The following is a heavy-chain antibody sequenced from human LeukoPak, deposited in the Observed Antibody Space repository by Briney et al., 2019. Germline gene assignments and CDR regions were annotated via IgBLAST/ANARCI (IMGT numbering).Heavy chain of an antibody. Sequence: ASVKVSCKASGYTFTSYAIHWVRQTPGQGLEWMGWINPNSGGTNFAQKFQGRVTMTRDTSISTAYMELSRLGSDDTAVYYCARGPATGDFDYWGQGTLVTVSS. V-gene: IGHV1-2*02. D-gene: IGHD7-27*01. CDR2: INPNSGGT. J-gene: IGHJ4*02. CDR1: GYTFTSYA. CDR3: ARGPATGDFDY.